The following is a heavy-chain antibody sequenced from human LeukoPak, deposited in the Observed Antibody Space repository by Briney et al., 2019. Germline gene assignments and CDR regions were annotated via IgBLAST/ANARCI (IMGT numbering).Heavy chain of an antibody. CDR2: ISSSSSYI. Sequence: PGGSLRLSCAASGFTFSSYSMNWVRQAPGKGLEWVSSISSSSSYIYYADSVKGRFTISRDNAKNSLYLQMNSLRAEDTAVYYCARDHLHYYDSRGLGVWGQGTMVTVSS. CDR1: GFTFSSYS. D-gene: IGHD3-22*01. J-gene: IGHJ3*01. CDR3: ARDHLHYYDSRGLGV. V-gene: IGHV3-21*01.